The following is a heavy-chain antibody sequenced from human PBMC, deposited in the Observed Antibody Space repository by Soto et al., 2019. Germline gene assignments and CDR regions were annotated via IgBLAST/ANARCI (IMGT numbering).Heavy chain of an antibody. CDR1: GFTFSSYA. Sequence: GGSLRLSCAASGFTFSSYAMSWVRQAPGKGLEWVSAISGSGGTTFYADSVKGRFTISRDNSKNTLYLQMNSLRAEDTAVYYCARARNVFDYWGQGTLVTVSS. J-gene: IGHJ4*02. CDR3: ARARNVFDY. V-gene: IGHV3-23*01. CDR2: ISGSGGTT. D-gene: IGHD1-1*01.